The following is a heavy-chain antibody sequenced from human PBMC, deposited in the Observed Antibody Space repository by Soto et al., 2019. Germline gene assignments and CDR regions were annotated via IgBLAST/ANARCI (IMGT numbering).Heavy chain of an antibody. CDR3: ALGGLFYSGTSGHPLGF. D-gene: IGHD2-15*01. J-gene: IGHJ4*02. V-gene: IGHV1-3*04. Sequence: GASVKVSCKASGYTFTNNVIHWLRQAPGQTLEWMGWIHTAKGNTKYSQKFEARVTLTRDTAAGTAYMELNSLRADDTALYYCALGGLFYSGTSGHPLGFWGQGAVVTVSS. CDR1: GYTFTNNV. CDR2: IHTAKGNT.